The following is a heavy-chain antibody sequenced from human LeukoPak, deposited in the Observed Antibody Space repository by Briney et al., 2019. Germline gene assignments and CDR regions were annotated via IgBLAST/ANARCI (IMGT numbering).Heavy chain of an antibody. V-gene: IGHV3-23*01. CDR3: AKAQQQLALYFDY. J-gene: IGHJ4*02. D-gene: IGHD6-13*01. CDR1: GFTFSSYS. CDR2: ISGSGGST. Sequence: GGSLRLSCAASGFTFSSYSMNWVRQAPGKGLEWASAISGSGGSTYYADSVKGRFTISRDNSKNTLYLQMNSLRAEDTAVYYCAKAQQQLALYFDYWGQGTLVTVSS.